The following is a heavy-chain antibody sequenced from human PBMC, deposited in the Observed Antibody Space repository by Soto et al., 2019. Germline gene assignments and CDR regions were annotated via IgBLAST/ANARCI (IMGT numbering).Heavy chain of an antibody. CDR1: GFTFSSYA. J-gene: IGHJ4*02. CDR2: ISGSGGST. CDR3: AKVRGSIVVVMLPFDY. Sequence: GGSLRLSCAASGFTFSSYAMSWVRQAPGKGLEWVSAISGSGGSTYYADSVKGRFTISRDNSKNTLYLQMNSLRAEDTAVYYCAKVRGSIVVVMLPFDYWGQGTLVTVSS. D-gene: IGHD3-22*01. V-gene: IGHV3-23*01.